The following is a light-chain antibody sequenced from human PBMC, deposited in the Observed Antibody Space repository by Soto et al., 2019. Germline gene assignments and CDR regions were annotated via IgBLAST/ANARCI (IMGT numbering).Light chain of an antibody. V-gene: IGKV3D-20*02. CDR1: QSVSRSY. J-gene: IGKJ5*01. CDR2: GAS. Sequence: ILLTQSPGTLSLSPGDRATLSCRASQSVSRSYLGWYKQKPGQAPRLVSYGASTRATGIPDRFSGSGSGTEFTLTISSLEPEDSEVYYCQQRHMWPITFGQGTRLEI. CDR3: QQRHMWPIT.